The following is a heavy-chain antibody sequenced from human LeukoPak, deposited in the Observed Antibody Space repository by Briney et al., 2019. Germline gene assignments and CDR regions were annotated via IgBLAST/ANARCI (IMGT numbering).Heavy chain of an antibody. CDR2: ISSSSSYI. J-gene: IGHJ6*02. V-gene: IGHV3-21*01. D-gene: IGHD3-10*01. CDR3: ARAIPRRRLWFRELFNYGMDV. Sequence: GGSLRLSCAASGFTFSSYSMNWVRQAPGKGLEWVSSISSSSSYIYYADSVKGRFTISRDNAKNSLYLQMNSLRAEDTAVYYCARAIPRRRLWFRELFNYGMDVWGQGTTVTVSS. CDR1: GFTFSSYS.